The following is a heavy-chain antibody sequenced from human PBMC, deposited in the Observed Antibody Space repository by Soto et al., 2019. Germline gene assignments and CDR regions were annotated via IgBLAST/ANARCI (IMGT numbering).Heavy chain of an antibody. CDR1: GYTFTSYY. CDR2: INPSGGST. CDR3: AREAGELPSVG. V-gene: IGHV1-46*03. D-gene: IGHD1-26*01. J-gene: IGHJ4*02. Sequence: QVQLVQSGAEVKKPGASVKVSCKASGYTFTSYYMHWVRQAPGQGLEWMGIINPSGGSTSYAQKFRGRVTRTRGTSTSTVYMELSSLRSEDTAVSYCAREAGELPSVGWGPGTLVTVSS.